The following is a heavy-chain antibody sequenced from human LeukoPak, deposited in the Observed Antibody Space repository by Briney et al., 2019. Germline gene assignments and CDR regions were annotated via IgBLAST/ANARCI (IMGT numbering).Heavy chain of an antibody. Sequence: SETLSLTCTVSGGYINSNSYYWGWVRQPPGKGLEWIGSIYYSGNTYYNPSLKSRVTISVDTAKNQFSLKLNSVTAADTAVYYSARLASGSYGPLTPFDYWGQGTLVTVSS. CDR3: ARLASGSYGPLTPFDY. V-gene: IGHV4-39*01. CDR1: GGYINSNSYY. CDR2: IYYSGNT. J-gene: IGHJ4*02. D-gene: IGHD1-26*01.